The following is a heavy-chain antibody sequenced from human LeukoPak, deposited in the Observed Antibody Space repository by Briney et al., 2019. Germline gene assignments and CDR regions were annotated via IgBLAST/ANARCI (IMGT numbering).Heavy chain of an antibody. Sequence: APVKVSCKASGYTFTSYAMHWVRQAPGQRLEWMGWINAGNGNTKYSQKFQGRVTITRDTSASTAYMELSSLRSEDTAVYYCASQYCSSTSCYKSLGYWGQGTLVTVSS. D-gene: IGHD2-2*02. CDR2: INAGNGNT. J-gene: IGHJ4*02. CDR3: ASQYCSSTSCYKSLGY. V-gene: IGHV1-3*01. CDR1: GYTFTSYA.